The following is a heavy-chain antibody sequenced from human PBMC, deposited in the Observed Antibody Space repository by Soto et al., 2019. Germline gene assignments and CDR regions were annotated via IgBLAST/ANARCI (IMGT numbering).Heavy chain of an antibody. V-gene: IGHV4-59*08. CDR3: ARHVVGYYDYVWGAPRHFDY. CDR2: IYYSGST. D-gene: IGHD3-16*01. Sequence: HSETLSLTRAVSGDSISSYYWSWIRQPPGKGLEWIGYIYYSGSTNYNPSLKSRVTISVDTSKNQFSLKLSSVTAADTAVYYCARHVVGYYDYVWGAPRHFDYWGQGTLVTVSS. CDR1: GDSISSYY. J-gene: IGHJ4*02.